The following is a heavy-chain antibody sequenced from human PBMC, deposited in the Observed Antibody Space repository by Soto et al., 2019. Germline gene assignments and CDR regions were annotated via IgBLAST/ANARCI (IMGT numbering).Heavy chain of an antibody. V-gene: IGHV3-23*01. D-gene: IGHD6-19*01. CDR1: GFTFSSYA. J-gene: IGHJ3*02. CDR3: AKDQGGWYLVGDAFDI. Sequence: GGSLRLSCAASGFTFSSYAMSWVRQAPGKGLEWVSAISGSGGSTYYADSVKGRFTISRDNSKNTLYLQMNSLRAEDTAVYYCAKDQGGWYLVGDAFDIWGQGTMVTVSS. CDR2: ISGSGGST.